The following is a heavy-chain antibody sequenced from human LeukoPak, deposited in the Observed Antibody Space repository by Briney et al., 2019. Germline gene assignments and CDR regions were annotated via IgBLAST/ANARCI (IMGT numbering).Heavy chain of an antibody. J-gene: IGHJ4*02. CDR3: ARDDAIGGGYLDS. CDR2: ISGGGGST. CDR1: GFPFTSYG. Sequence: GGSLRLSCAASGFPFTSYGMSWVRQAPGKGLEWVSLISGGGGSTYYADSVKGRFTISRDNSKNTLYLRVNRLTAEDTAVYYCARDDAIGGGYLDSWGRGTLVTVSS. V-gene: IGHV3-23*01. D-gene: IGHD2/OR15-2a*01.